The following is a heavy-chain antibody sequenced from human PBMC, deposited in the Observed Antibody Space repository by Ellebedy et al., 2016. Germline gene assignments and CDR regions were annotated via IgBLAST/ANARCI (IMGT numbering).Heavy chain of an antibody. J-gene: IGHJ4*02. Sequence: GESLKISXVTSGFTFSKYFMTWVRQAPGGGLEWISTISGDGDTTFSADSVKGRFTISRDNSRNTLYLQMDSLRAADTAVYYCYYGHYSGYWGQGTLVTVSS. V-gene: IGHV3-23*01. CDR1: GFTFSKYF. D-gene: IGHD4-17*01. CDR2: ISGDGDTT. CDR3: YYGHYSGY.